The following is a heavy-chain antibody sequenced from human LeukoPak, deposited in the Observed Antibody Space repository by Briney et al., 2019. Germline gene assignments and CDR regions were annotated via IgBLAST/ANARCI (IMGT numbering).Heavy chain of an antibody. D-gene: IGHD6-13*01. V-gene: IGHV1-8*01. CDR3: VGGIAAPGGLDS. Sequence: GASVIVSCKASGYTFSTYDIHRVRRASGQGLEWMGWMSPNSGDTVYAQKFQDTVTMTRNTSISTAYMEVSSLKSEDTAVYYCVGGIAAPGGLDSWGQGTLVTVSS. J-gene: IGHJ5*01. CDR2: MSPNSGDT. CDR1: GYTFSTYD.